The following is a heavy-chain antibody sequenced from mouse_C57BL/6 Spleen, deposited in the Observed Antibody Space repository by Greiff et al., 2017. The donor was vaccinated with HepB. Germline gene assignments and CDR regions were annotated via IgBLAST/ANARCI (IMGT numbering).Heavy chain of an antibody. V-gene: IGHV1-15*01. CDR1: GYTFTDYE. CDR2: IDPETGGT. CDR3: TRRGFAY. J-gene: IGHJ3*01. Sequence: VQLVESGAELVRPGASVTLSCKASGYTFTDYEMHWVKQTPVHGLEWIGAIDPETGGTAYKQKFKGKAILTADKSSSTAYMELRSLTSEDSAVYYCTRRGFAYWGQGTLVTVSA.